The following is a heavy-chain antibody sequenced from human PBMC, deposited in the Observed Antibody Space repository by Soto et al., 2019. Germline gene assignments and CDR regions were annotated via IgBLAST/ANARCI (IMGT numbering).Heavy chain of an antibody. CDR3: ARQQSAAAGILPYYYGMDV. V-gene: IGHV4-39*01. J-gene: IGHJ6*02. D-gene: IGHD6-13*01. Sequence: QLQLQESGPGLVKPSETLSLTCTVSGGSISSSSYYWGWIRQPPGKGLQWIGSIYYSGSTYYNPSLKSRVTISVDTSKNQFSLKLSSVTAADTAVYYCARQQSAAAGILPYYYGMDVWGQGTTVAVSS. CDR2: IYYSGST. CDR1: GGSISSSSYY.